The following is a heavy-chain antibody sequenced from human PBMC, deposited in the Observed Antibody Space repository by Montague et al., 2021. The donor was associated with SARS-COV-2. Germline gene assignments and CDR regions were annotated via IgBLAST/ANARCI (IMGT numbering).Heavy chain of an antibody. Sequence: CAISGDSVCSKSVAWNWIRQSPSRGLELLGRTYYRSKWHSDYAEXVKXRLVITPDTSKNQVSLQLNSVIPEDAAVYFCASSGITLTGLDAFDIWGQGTMVTVSS. CDR1: GDSVCSKSVA. J-gene: IGHJ3*02. V-gene: IGHV6-1*01. CDR2: TYYRSKWHS. D-gene: IGHD3-9*01. CDR3: ASSGITLTGLDAFDI.